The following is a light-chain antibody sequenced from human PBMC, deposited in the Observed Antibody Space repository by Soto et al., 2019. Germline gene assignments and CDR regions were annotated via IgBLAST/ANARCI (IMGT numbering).Light chain of an antibody. CDR3: AAWDDSLRGRV. Sequence: QSVLTQPPSASGTPGQRVTISCSGSSSNIGSNYVYWYQQLPGTAPKLLIYRNNQRPSGVPDRFSGSKSGTSASLAISGLRSEDEADYCCAAWDDSLRGRVFGGGTKLTVL. V-gene: IGLV1-47*01. J-gene: IGLJ3*02. CDR2: RNN. CDR1: SSNIGSNY.